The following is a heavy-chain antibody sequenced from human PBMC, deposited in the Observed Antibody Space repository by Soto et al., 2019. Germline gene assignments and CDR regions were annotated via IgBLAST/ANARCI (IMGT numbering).Heavy chain of an antibody. CDR2: ISSSSSYI. CDR3: AGRFGGVIVTPSVY. V-gene: IGHV3-21*01. CDR1: GFTFSSYS. Sequence: PGGSLRLSCAASGFTFSSYSMNWVRQAPGKGLEWVSSISSSSSYIYYADSVKGRFTISRDNAKNSLYLQMNSLRAEDTAVYYCAGRFGGVIVTPSVYWGQGTLVTVPQ. D-gene: IGHD3-16*02. J-gene: IGHJ4*02.